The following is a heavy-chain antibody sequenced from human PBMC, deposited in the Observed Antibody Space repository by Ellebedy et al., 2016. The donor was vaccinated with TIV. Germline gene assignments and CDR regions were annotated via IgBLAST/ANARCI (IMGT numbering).Heavy chain of an antibody. J-gene: IGHJ5*02. CDR2: INPNSGGT. CDR3: ARDLSVNWFDP. Sequence: AASVKVSCKASGYTFTASYLHWVRQAHGQGLEWMGWINPNSGGTTYAQSFQGRLTMTRDTSINTAYMELRRLRSDDTAVYYCARDLSVNWFDPWGQGTLVTVSS. V-gene: IGHV1-2*02. D-gene: IGHD5/OR15-5a*01. CDR1: GYTFTASY.